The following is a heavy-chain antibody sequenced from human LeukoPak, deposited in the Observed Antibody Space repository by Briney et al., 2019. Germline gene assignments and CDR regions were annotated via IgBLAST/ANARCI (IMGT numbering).Heavy chain of an antibody. Sequence: PSETLSLTCTASGGSISSRSYYWGWIRQPPGKGLEWIGEITPSGSTDYSPSLKSRVSISIDTSKKKLSLRLTSVTAADSAVYYCASSFYYDSRDYWGQGTLVTVSS. CDR2: ITPSGST. J-gene: IGHJ4*02. V-gene: IGHV4-39*07. CDR1: GGSISSRSYY. D-gene: IGHD3-22*01. CDR3: ASSFYYDSRDY.